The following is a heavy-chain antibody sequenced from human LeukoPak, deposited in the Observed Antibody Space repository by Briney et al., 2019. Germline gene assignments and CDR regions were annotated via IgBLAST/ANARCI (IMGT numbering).Heavy chain of an antibody. CDR1: AGSICNSY. CDR2: ISTGGDI. CDR3: VRGPGRGYDLEP. Sequence: SDTLSLTCAVSAGSICNSYCSWARQPPGKGLEFIGYISTGGDINYSPSLRSRATMSINPSNNQLSLTLTSVTTADTAVYFCVRGPGRGYDLEPWGQGSLVTVSS. D-gene: IGHD3-22*01. V-gene: IGHV4-4*08. J-gene: IGHJ5*02.